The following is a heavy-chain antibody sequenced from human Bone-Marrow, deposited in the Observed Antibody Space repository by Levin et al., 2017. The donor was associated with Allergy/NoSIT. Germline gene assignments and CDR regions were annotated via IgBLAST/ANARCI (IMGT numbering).Heavy chain of an antibody. D-gene: IGHD3-16*02. J-gene: IGHJ5*02. CDR3: ASSWGSYRYTEGFDP. CDR2: IIPIFGTA. Sequence: GASVKVSCKASGGTFSSYAISWVRQAPGQGLEWMGGIIPIFGTANYAQKFQGRVTITADKSTSTAYMELSSLRSEDTAVYYCASSWGSYRYTEGFDPWGQGTLVTVSS. V-gene: IGHV1-69*06. CDR1: GGTFSSYA.